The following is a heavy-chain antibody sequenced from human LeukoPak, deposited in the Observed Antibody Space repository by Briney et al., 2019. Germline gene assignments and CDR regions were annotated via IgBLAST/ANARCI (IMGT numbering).Heavy chain of an antibody. CDR3: ARESYYDSSGYSHDAFDI. D-gene: IGHD3-22*01. CDR2: IYYSGNT. Sequence: SETLSLTCAVYGVSFSGYYWSWIRQPPGKGQEWIGDIYYSGNTNYNPSLKSRVTISVHTSKTQFSLKLSSVTAADTAVYYCARESYYDSSGYSHDAFDIWGQGTMVTVSS. CDR1: GVSFSGYY. J-gene: IGHJ3*02. V-gene: IGHV4-59*01.